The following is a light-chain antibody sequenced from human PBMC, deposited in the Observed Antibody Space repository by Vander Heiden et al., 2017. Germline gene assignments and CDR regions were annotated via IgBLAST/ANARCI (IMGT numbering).Light chain of an antibody. CDR2: AAS. Sequence: DIQMTQSPSSLSASVGDTVTISCRASQTISRYLNWYQQKPGKAPNLLIYAASSLQSGVPSRFSGSGSGTDFTLTISSLQPEDFATYYCQQSSSVLGDTFGGGTRVEIK. J-gene: IGKJ4*01. CDR3: QQSSSVLGDT. CDR1: QTISRY. V-gene: IGKV1-39*01.